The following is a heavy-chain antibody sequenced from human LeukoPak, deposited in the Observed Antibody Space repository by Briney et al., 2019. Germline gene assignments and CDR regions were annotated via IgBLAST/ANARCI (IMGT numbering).Heavy chain of an antibody. Sequence: SVKVSCKASGGTFSSYAISWVRQAPGQGLEWMGGIIPIFGTANYAQKFQGRVTITADESTSTAYMELSSLRSEDTAVYYCARVERHSSSSWGYYYYGMDVWGQGTTVTVSS. CDR3: ARVERHSSSSWGYYYYGMDV. CDR2: IIPIFGTA. D-gene: IGHD6-6*01. CDR1: GGTFSSYA. V-gene: IGHV1-69*13. J-gene: IGHJ6*02.